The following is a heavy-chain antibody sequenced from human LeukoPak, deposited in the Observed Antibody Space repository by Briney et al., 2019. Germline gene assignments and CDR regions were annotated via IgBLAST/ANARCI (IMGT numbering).Heavy chain of an antibody. CDR1: GYTFTSYG. J-gene: IGHJ4*02. Sequence: GASVKVSCKASGYTFTSYGISWVRQAPGQGLEWMGWISAYNGNKNYAQKLQGRVTMTTNTSTSTAYMELRSLRSDDTAVYYCARMDYDFDIFYFDYWGQGTLVTVSS. CDR2: ISAYNGNK. D-gene: IGHD3-3*01. V-gene: IGHV1-18*01. CDR3: ARMDYDFDIFYFDY.